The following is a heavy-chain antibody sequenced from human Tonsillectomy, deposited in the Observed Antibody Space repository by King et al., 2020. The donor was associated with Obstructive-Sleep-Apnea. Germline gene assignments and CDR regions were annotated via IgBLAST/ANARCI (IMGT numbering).Heavy chain of an antibody. J-gene: IGHJ6*02. CDR2: IYYSGST. CDR1: GGSISSHY. D-gene: IGHD3-10*01. Sequence: QLQESGPGLVKPSETLSLTCTVSGGSISSHYWSWIRQPPGKGLEWIGYIYYSGSTNYNPSLRSRVTISVDTSKNQFSLKLSSVTAADTAVYYCAGVCSVRGGLYGMDVWGQGTTVTVSS. V-gene: IGHV4-59*11. CDR3: AGVCSVRGGLYGMDV.